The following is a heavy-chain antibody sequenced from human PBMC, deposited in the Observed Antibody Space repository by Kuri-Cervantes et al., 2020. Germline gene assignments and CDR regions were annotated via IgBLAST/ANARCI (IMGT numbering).Heavy chain of an antibody. J-gene: IGHJ6*03. Sequence: GESLKISGAAPGFTFSSYAMSWVRQAPGKGLEWVSAVSGSGGVTYYADSVKGRFIIFRDNSKKTMYLQMNSLRAEDTAVYYCATSSAGYSSYYYYMDVWGKGTTVTVSS. V-gene: IGHV3-23*01. D-gene: IGHD6-13*01. CDR2: VSGSGGVT. CDR3: ATSSAGYSSYYYYMDV. CDR1: GFTFSSYA.